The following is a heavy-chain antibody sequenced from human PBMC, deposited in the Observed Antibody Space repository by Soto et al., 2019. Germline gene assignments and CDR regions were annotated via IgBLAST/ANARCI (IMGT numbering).Heavy chain of an antibody. CDR3: ARGWGYCSGGSCYKDYYYYMDV. CDR2: INHSGST. J-gene: IGHJ6*03. Sequence: QVQQQQWGAGLLKPSETLSLTCAVYGGSFSGYYWSWIRQPPGKGLEWIGEINHSGSTNYNPSLKSRVTISVDTSKNQFSLKLSSVTAADTAVYYCARGWGYCSGGSCYKDYYYYMDVWGKGTTVTVSS. D-gene: IGHD2-15*01. CDR1: GGSFSGYY. V-gene: IGHV4-34*01.